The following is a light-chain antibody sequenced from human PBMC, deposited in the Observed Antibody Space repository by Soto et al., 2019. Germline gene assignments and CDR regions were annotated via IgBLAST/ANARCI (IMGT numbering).Light chain of an antibody. V-gene: IGKV3-11*01. J-gene: IGKJ4*01. CDR1: QSVSRY. Sequence: EIVLTQSPATLSLSPGERATLSCRASQSVSRYLAWYQQKPGQAPRLLIYDASSRATGIPARFSGSGSGTDFTLTISSLEPEDFAVYYCQQRSNGPPALTFGGGTKVEIK. CDR2: DAS. CDR3: QQRSNGPPALT.